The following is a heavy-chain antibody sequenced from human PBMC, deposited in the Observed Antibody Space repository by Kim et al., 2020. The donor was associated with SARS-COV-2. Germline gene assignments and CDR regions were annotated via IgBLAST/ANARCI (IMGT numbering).Heavy chain of an antibody. CDR1: GYTFTSYA. D-gene: IGHD3-22*01. CDR3: ASGAYYYDSSGYYYVSPFDY. CDR2: INAGNGNT. V-gene: IGHV1-3*01. Sequence: ASVKVSCKASGYTFTSYAMHWVRQAPGQRLEWMGWINAGNGNTKYSQKFQGRVTITRDTSASTAYMELSSLRSEDTAVYYCASGAYYYDSSGYYYVSPFDYWGQGTLVTVSS. J-gene: IGHJ4*02.